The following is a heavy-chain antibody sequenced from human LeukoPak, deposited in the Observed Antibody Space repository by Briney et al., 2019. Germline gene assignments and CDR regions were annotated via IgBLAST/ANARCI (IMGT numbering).Heavy chain of an antibody. J-gene: IGHJ4*02. CDR2: IKSKTDGGTT. D-gene: IGHD3-10*01. CDR1: GFTFSNAW. V-gene: IGHV3-15*01. CDR3: TTGITMVRGVIHLIDY. Sequence: KPGGSLKLSCAASGFTFSNAWMSWVRQAPGKGLEWVGRIKSKTDGGTTDYAAPVKGRFTISRDDSKNTLYLQMNSLKTEDTAVYYRTTGITMVRGVIHLIDYWGQGTLVTVSS.